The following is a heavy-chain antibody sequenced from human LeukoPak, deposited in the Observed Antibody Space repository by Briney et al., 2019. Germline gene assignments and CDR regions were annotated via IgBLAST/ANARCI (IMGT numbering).Heavy chain of an antibody. CDR1: GFTFSRYT. V-gene: IGHV3-30*01. CDR2: LAYDETFR. CDR3: AREADGFDI. Sequence: GGSLRLSCSASGFTFSRYTMHWVRQAPGKGLERVALLAYDETFRYYADSVKGRFTISRDTAKTSLDLQMNSLTTEDTALYYCAREADGFDIWGQGTMVTVSS. J-gene: IGHJ3*02.